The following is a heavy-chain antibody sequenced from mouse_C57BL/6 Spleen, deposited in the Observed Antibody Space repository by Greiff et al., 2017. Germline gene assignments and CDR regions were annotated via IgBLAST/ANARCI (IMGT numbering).Heavy chain of an antibody. D-gene: IGHD1-1*01. CDR3: ARSPYYYGSSYGGNFDY. CDR2: INPGSGGT. J-gene: IGHJ2*01. Sequence: QVQLQQSGAELVRPGTSVKVSCKASGYAFTNYLIEWVKQRPGQGLEWIGVINPGSGGTNYNEKFKGKATLTADKSSSTAYMQLSSLTSEESAVYFCARSPYYYGSSYGGNFDYWGQGTTLTVSS. V-gene: IGHV1-54*01. CDR1: GYAFTNYL.